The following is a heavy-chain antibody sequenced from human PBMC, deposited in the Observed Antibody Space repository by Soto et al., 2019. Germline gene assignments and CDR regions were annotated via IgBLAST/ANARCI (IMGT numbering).Heavy chain of an antibody. CDR2: INSDGSST. J-gene: IGHJ4*02. Sequence: GGSLRLSCAASGFTFSSYSMNWVRQAPGKGLVWVSRINSDGSSTSYADSVKGRFTISRDNAKNTLYLQMNSLRAEDTAVYYCAVAVAGPTAIGYWGQGTLVTVPQ. V-gene: IGHV3-74*01. D-gene: IGHD6-19*01. CDR1: GFTFSSYS. CDR3: AVAVAGPTAIGY.